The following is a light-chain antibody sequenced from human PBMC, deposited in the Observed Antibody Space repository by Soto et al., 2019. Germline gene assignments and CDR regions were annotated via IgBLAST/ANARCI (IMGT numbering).Light chain of an antibody. Sequence: QSVLTQPGSVSGSPGQSITISCTGTSSDVGSYNLVSWYQQHPGKAPKLMIYEVSKRPSGVSNRFSGSKSGNTASLTISGVRAEDEADYSCCSYAGSSTYVFGTGTKVTAL. CDR1: SSDVGSYNL. V-gene: IGLV2-23*02. CDR3: CSYAGSSTYV. J-gene: IGLJ1*01. CDR2: EVS.